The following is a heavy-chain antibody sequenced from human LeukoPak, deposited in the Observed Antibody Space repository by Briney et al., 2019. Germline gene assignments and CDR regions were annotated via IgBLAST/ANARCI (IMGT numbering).Heavy chain of an antibody. CDR3: ARDHVPHIVVVTVTLVY. CDR2: INAYNGNT. V-gene: IGHV1-18*04. CDR1: GYTFTSYG. J-gene: IGHJ4*02. D-gene: IGHD2-21*02. Sequence: ASVKVSCKASGYTFTSYGISWVRQAPGQGLEWMGLINAYNGNTNYAQKLQGRVTMTTDTSTSTAYMELRSLRSDDTAVYYCARDHVPHIVVVTVTLVYWGEGTQVTVSS.